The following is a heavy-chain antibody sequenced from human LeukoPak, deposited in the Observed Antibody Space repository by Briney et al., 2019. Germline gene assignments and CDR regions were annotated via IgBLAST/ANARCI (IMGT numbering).Heavy chain of an antibody. J-gene: IGHJ4*02. CDR3: AKQRPESSGWYSSARSLLGD. V-gene: IGHV3-21*01. CDR2: ISSSSSYI. D-gene: IGHD6-19*01. CDR1: GFTFSSYS. Sequence: GGSLRLSCAASGFTFSSYSMNWVRQAPGKGLEWVSSISSSSSYIYYADSVKGRFTISRDNAKNSLYLQMNSLRAEDTAVYYCAKQRPESSGWYSSARSLLGDWGQGTLVTVSS.